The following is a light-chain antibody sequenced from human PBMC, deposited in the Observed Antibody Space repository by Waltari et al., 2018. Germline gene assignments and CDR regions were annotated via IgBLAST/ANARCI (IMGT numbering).Light chain of an antibody. CDR3: CSYADRFTVIL. CDR1: STDVGGYNY. Sequence: QSALTQPRPVSGSLGQSVTISCTGTSTDVGGYNYVSSYQQRPGEAPQLIIYDVTQRPSGVPDRFSGSKSGNAASLTISGLQGEDEADYYCCSYADRFTVILFGAGTKLTVL. V-gene: IGLV2-11*02. J-gene: IGLJ3*02. CDR2: DVT.